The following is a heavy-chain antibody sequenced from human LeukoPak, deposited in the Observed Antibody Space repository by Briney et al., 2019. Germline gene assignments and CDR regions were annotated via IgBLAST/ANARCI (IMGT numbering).Heavy chain of an antibody. Sequence: GESLKISCKGSGYTFTSYYMHWVRQAPGQGLEWMGIINPSGGSTSYAQKFQGRVTMTRDTSTSTVYMELSSLRSEDTAVYYCARDLGGAPLSRIPYHLDYWGQGTLVTVSS. CDR2: INPSGGST. J-gene: IGHJ4*02. CDR1: GYTFTSYY. CDR3: ARDLGGAPLSRIPYHLDY. D-gene: IGHD1-26*01. V-gene: IGHV1-46*01.